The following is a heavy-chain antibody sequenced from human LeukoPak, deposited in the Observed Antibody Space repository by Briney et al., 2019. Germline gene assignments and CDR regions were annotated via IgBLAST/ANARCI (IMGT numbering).Heavy chain of an antibody. CDR3: ARVRGCQLARYYYMVV. V-gene: IGHV1-46*01. CDR2: INPSGGST. CDR1: GYTFTSYY. J-gene: IGHJ6*03. D-gene: IGHD6-6*01. Sequence: VASVKVSCKASGYTFTSYYMHWVRQAPGQGLEWMGIINPSGGSTSYAQKFQGRVTMTRDMSTSTVYMELSSLRSEDTAVYYCARVRGCQLARYYYMVVWGKGTTVTVSS.